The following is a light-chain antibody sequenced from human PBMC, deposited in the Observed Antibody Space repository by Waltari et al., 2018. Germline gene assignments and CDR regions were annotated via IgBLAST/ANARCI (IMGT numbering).Light chain of an antibody. Sequence: SYELTQPPSVSVSLGQTAKITCSGDVLAEYYATWYQQKPGQAPVLLIYKDNERASGIPERFSGSSSGTTVTLTITGAQAEDEVDYYCYSGDDKTVLFGGGTRLTVL. CDR1: VLAEYY. CDR3: YSGDDKTVL. CDR2: KDN. J-gene: IGLJ7*01. V-gene: IGLV3-27*01.